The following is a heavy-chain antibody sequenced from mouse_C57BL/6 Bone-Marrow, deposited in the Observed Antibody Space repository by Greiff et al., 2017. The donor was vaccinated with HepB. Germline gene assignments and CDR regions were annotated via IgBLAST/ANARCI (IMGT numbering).Heavy chain of an antibody. Sequence: EVMLVESEGGLVQPGSSTKLSCTASGFTFSDYYMAWVRQVPEKGLEWVANINYDGSSTYYLDSLKSRFIISRDNAKNILYLQMSSLKSEDTATYYCAREDWYFDYWGQGTTLTVSS. CDR1: GFTFSDYY. J-gene: IGHJ2*01. CDR3: AREDWYFDY. CDR2: INYDGSST. V-gene: IGHV5-16*01. D-gene: IGHD4-1*01.